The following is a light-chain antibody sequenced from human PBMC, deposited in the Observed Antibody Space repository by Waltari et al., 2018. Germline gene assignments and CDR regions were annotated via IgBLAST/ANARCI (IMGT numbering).Light chain of an antibody. Sequence: QSALTQPASVSGSPGQSITISCTGTNSDVGGYNFVSWYQQHPGKAPKPMIYDVSDRPSGVSTRFSGSKSGNTASLTISGLQAEDEAYYYCSSYTSSKTLVFGTGTKVTVL. CDR3: SSYTSSKTLV. V-gene: IGLV2-14*03. CDR2: DVS. CDR1: NSDVGGYNF. J-gene: IGLJ1*01.